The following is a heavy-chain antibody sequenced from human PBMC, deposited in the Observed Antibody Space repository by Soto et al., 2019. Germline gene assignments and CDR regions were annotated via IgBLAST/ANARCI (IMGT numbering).Heavy chain of an antibody. Sequence: PSETLSLTCTVSGGSISSYYWSWIRQPPGKGLEWIGYIYYSGSTNYNPSLKSRVTISVDTSKNQFSLKLSSVTAADTAVYYCAHGGWYYYYGMDVWRQGTTVTVSS. CDR3: AHGGWYYYYGMDV. J-gene: IGHJ6*02. CDR1: GGSISSYY. D-gene: IGHD6-19*01. CDR2: IYYSGST. V-gene: IGHV4-59*01.